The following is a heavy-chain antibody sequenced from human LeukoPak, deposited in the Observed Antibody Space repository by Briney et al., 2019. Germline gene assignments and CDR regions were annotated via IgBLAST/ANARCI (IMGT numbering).Heavy chain of an antibody. J-gene: IGHJ3*02. CDR1: GYSISSDSY. D-gene: IGHD3-22*01. Sequence: SETLSLTCAVSGYSISSDSYWGWIRQPPGKGLEWIGSIHHSGRTYYNPSLKSRLTISVDTSKNQSSLKMSFVTAADTAVYYCARPSSGYYWDFDMWGQGTMVTVSS. CDR3: ARPSSGYYWDFDM. V-gene: IGHV4-38-2*01. CDR2: IHHSGRT.